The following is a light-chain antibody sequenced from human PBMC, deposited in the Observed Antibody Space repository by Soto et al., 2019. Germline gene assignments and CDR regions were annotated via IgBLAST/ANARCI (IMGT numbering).Light chain of an antibody. CDR3: QQYNNWPPYT. V-gene: IGKV3-15*01. Sequence: EIVMTQSPATLSVSPGERATLSCRASQSVSSNLAWYQQKPGQAPRLLIYGASTRAIGIPARFSGSGSGTEFTLTISRRQAEDFAVYYRQQYNNWPPYTFGQATKLEIK. CDR2: GAS. J-gene: IGKJ2*01. CDR1: QSVSSN.